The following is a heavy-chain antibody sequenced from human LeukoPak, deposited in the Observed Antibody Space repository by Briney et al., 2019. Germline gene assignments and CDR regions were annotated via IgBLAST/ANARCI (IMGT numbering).Heavy chain of an antibody. J-gene: IGHJ4*02. CDR3: ARGSATGLAY. CDR2: VDRSGST. V-gene: IGHV4-34*01. Sequence: SETLSLTCAVYGGSFSGYSWTWIRQPPGKGLEWIGEVDRSGSTNYNPSLKSRLTISVDTSKNQFSLKLSSVTAADTAVYYCARGSATGLAYWGQGTLVTVSS. D-gene: IGHD1-1*01. CDR1: GGSFSGYS.